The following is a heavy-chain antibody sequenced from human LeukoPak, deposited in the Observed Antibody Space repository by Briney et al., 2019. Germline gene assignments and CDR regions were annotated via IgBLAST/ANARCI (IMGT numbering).Heavy chain of an antibody. CDR2: IYSSGST. J-gene: IGHJ6*03. D-gene: IGHD3-10*01. V-gene: IGHV4-4*07. Sequence: KSSETLSLTCTVSGDSISSYFWSWIRQPAGKGLEWIGRIYSSGSTNYNPALKSRVTMSVDTSTNQFSRKLSSVTAADTAVYYCARALWFGESKTAPYYYYMGVWGKGTTVTVSS. CDR3: ARALWFGESKTAPYYYYMGV. CDR1: GDSISSYF.